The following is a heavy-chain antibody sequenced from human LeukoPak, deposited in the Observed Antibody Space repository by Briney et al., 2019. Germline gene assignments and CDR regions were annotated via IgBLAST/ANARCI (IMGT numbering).Heavy chain of an antibody. Sequence: ASVKVSCKASGYTFTGYYMHWVRQAPGQGLEWMGWINPNSGGTNYAQKFQGRVTMTRDTSISTAYMELSRLRSDDTAVYYCARCVFCGAYYYYYYMDVWGKGTTVTVSS. CDR3: ARCVFCGAYYYYYYMDV. CDR2: INPNSGGT. D-gene: IGHD2-21*01. J-gene: IGHJ6*03. V-gene: IGHV1-2*02. CDR1: GYTFTGYY.